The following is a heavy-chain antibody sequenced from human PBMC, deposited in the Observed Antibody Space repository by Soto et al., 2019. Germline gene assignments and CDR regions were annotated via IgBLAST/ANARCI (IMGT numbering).Heavy chain of an antibody. CDR2: ISGTGGST. J-gene: IGHJ6*03. CDR3: AKETGGSSTSGYDMDV. Sequence: EAQLLESGGGLVHPGGSLRISCAASGFTFTQYAMTWVRQAPGKGLQWVSAISGTGGSTYYADSVKGRFTVSRDNSKSTVDLQMNSLRAKDTALYYCAKETGGSSTSGYDMDVWGKGATVTVTS. CDR1: GFTFTQYA. V-gene: IGHV3-23*01. D-gene: IGHD1-1*01.